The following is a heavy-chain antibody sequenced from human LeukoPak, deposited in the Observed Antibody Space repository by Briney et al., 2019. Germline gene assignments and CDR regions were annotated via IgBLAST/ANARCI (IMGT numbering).Heavy chain of an antibody. CDR1: GFRFSSYW. J-gene: IGHJ5*02. D-gene: IGHD2-2*01. CDR3: ARDAYDYASES. Sequence: QSGGSLRPSCAASGFRFSSYWMTWVRQAPGKGLEWVANLNQDGSDKKYVDSVKGRFTISRDNAKNSLYLQMNSLRVEDTALYYCARDAYDYASESWGQGTLVTVSS. CDR2: LNQDGSDK. V-gene: IGHV3-7*01.